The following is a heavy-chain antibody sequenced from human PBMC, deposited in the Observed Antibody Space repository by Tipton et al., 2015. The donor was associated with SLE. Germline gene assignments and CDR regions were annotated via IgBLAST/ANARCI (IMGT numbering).Heavy chain of an antibody. CDR2: IHHSGST. D-gene: IGHD3-3*01. CDR1: GESFSGYY. J-gene: IGHJ5*02. V-gene: IGHV4-34*01. Sequence: TLSLTCAVYGESFSGYYWSWIRQPPGKGLQWIGEIHHSGSTNYNPSLKSRVTISVDASKKQFSLKLSSVTAADTAVYYCARTGYDFWSASNWFDPWGQGTLLTVSS. CDR3: ARTGYDFWSASNWFDP.